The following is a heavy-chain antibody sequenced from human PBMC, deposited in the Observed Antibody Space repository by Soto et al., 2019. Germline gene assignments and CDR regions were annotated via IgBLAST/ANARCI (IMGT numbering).Heavy chain of an antibody. Sequence: SETLSLTCAVYGGSFSGYYWSWIRQPPGKGLEWIGEINHSGSTNYNPSLKSRVTISVDTSKNQFSLKLGSVTAADTAVYYCARGANIVLMVYAHDFDYWGQGTLVTVSS. D-gene: IGHD2-8*01. CDR1: GGSFSGYY. J-gene: IGHJ4*02. CDR3: ARGANIVLMVYAHDFDY. CDR2: INHSGST. V-gene: IGHV4-34*01.